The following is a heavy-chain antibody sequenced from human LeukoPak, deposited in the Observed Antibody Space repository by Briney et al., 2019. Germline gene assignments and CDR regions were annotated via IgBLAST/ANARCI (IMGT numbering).Heavy chain of an antibody. CDR3: AKVHGRLAVAGLDYYYYYYMDV. CDR1: GFTFSSYS. J-gene: IGHJ6*03. V-gene: IGHV3-30*02. CDR2: IRYDGSNK. D-gene: IGHD6-19*01. Sequence: PGGSLRLSCAASGFTFSSYSMNWVRQAPGKGLEWVAFIRYDGSNKYYADSVKGRFTISRDNSKNTLYLQMNSLRAEDTAVYYCAKVHGRLAVAGLDYYYYYYMDVWGKGTTVTISS.